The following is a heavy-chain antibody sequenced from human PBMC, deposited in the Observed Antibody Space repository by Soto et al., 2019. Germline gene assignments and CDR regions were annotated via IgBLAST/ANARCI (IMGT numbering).Heavy chain of an antibody. Sequence: EVQLLESGGGLVQPGGSLSLSVAASALTFNNYAMSWSPQAPGKGLGWVSGIGGSGRTTYYADSVKGRFTISRDNSNNTLFLQMNSLRAEDTAVYYCAKSRYSDSSGDFYDYWGQGTLVTVSS. CDR2: IGGSGRTT. CDR3: AKSRYSDSSGDFYDY. D-gene: IGHD3-22*01. CDR1: ALTFNNYA. V-gene: IGHV3-23*01. J-gene: IGHJ4*02.